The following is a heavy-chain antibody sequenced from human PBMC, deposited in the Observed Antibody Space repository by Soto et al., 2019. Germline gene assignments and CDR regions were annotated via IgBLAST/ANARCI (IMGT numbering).Heavy chain of an antibody. CDR3: ARVGDGSSSCYRNDWFDP. Sequence: ASVKVSCKASGYTFTSYDINWVRQATGQGLEWMGWMNPNSGNTGYAQKFQGRVTMTRNTSISTAYMELSSLRSEDTAVYYCARVGDGSSSCYRNDWFDPWGQGTLVTVSS. J-gene: IGHJ5*02. CDR2: MNPNSGNT. CDR1: GYTFTSYD. V-gene: IGHV1-8*01. D-gene: IGHD6-13*01.